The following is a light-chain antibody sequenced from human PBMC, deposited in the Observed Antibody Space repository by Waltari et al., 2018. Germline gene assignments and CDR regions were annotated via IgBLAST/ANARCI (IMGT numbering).Light chain of an antibody. Sequence: EIVMTQSPATLSVSPGERATLSCRASQSVSRNSAWYQQKPGQAPRLLIYGSSTRATGIPARFSGSGSGTEFTLTISGLQSEDSAVYYCQQYNDWPRTFGLGTRVEIE. CDR3: QQYNDWPRT. J-gene: IGKJ1*01. CDR2: GSS. V-gene: IGKV3-15*01. CDR1: QSVSRN.